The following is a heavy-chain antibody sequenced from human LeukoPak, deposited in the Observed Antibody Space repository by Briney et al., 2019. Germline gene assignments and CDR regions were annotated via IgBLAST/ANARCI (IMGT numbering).Heavy chain of an antibody. CDR2: IKQDGSEK. Sequence: PGGSLRLSCVASGSGFTFSEFWMGWVRQAPGKGLEWVANIKQDGSEKYYVDSVKGRFTISRDNAKRSLYLQMNSLRAEDTAVYYCARDRWYSSSSVLSFSPNSFDPWGQGTLVTVSS. V-gene: IGHV3-7*01. CDR3: ARDRWYSSSSVLSFSPNSFDP. CDR1: GSGFTFSEFW. D-gene: IGHD6-6*01. J-gene: IGHJ5*02.